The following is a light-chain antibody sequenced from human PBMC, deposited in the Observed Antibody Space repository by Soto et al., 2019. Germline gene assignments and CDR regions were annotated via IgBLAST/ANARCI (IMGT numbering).Light chain of an antibody. CDR1: QNIKKF. V-gene: IGKV1-39*01. CDR3: QQSYSSPLT. CDR2: ATS. Sequence: DIHMTQSPSSLSASVGDRVTITCRASQNIKKFLNWYQQRPGKAPSALIHATSTLQNGVSSRFSGSGSDTDFTLTITSLQPEDFAKDFCQQSYSSPLTFGGVTKVEL. J-gene: IGKJ4*01.